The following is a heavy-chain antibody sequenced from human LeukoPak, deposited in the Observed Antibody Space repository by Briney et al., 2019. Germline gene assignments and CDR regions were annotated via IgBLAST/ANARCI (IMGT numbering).Heavy chain of an antibody. CDR3: ARDPTPSSSYRLDPEYFQH. CDR2: ISAYNGNT. J-gene: IGHJ1*01. CDR1: GYTFTRYG. D-gene: IGHD6-13*01. Sequence: ASVKVSCKASGYTFTRYGISWVRQAPGQGLEWMGWISAYNGNTNYAQKLQGRVTMTTDTSTSTAYMELRSLRSDDTAVYYCARDPTPSSSYRLDPEYFQHWGQGTLVTVSS. V-gene: IGHV1-18*04.